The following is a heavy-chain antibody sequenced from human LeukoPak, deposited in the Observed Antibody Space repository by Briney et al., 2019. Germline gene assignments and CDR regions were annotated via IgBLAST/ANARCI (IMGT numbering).Heavy chain of an antibody. CDR1: GFTVSSKY. D-gene: IGHD4-17*01. CDR2: MYSGGST. J-gene: IGHJ4*02. V-gene: IGHV3-53*01. CDR3: ARGATAETRHLDY. Sequence: PGGSLRLSCAASGFTVSSKYMSWVRQAPGKGLEWVSVMYSGGSTYYADSVKGRFTISRDNTKNSVYLQMNSLRDGDTAVYYCARGATAETRHLDYWGQGTLVTVSS.